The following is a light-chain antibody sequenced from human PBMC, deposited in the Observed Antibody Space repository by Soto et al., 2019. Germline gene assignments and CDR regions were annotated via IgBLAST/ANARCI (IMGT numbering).Light chain of an antibody. V-gene: IGKV1-5*03. Sequence: DIQMSQSPSTLSASVGDRVSITCWASQSISSWLAWYQQKPGKAPKLLIYKASSLESGVPSRFSGSGSGTEFTLTISSLQPDDFATYYCQQYNSYSWTFGQGTMVDIK. CDR3: QQYNSYSWT. CDR2: KAS. J-gene: IGKJ1*01. CDR1: QSISSW.